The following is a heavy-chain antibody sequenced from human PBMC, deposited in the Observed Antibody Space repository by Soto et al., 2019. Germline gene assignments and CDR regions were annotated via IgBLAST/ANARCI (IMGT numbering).Heavy chain of an antibody. V-gene: IGHV4-31*03. J-gene: IGHJ5*02. CDR2: IYYSGST. D-gene: IGHD1-26*01. Sequence: SETLSLTCTVSGGSISSGGYYWSWIRQHPGKGLEWIGYIYYSGSTYYNPSLKSRVNMSVDTSKNQFSLKLSSVTAADTAVYYCARGSGSYQEGVLPFDPWGQGTLVTVSS. CDR3: ARGSGSYQEGVLPFDP. CDR1: GGSISSGGYY.